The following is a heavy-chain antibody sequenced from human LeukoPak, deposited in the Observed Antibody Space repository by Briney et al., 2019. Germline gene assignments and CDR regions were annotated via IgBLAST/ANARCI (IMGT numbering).Heavy chain of an antibody. CDR2: INPNSGGT. CDR3: ATSKVGATPIDY. D-gene: IGHD1-26*01. CDR1: GYTFTGYY. V-gene: IGHV1-2*02. J-gene: IGHJ4*02. Sequence: GASVKVSCKASGYTFTGYYMPWVRQAPGQGLEWMGWINPNSGGTNYAQKFQGRVTMTRDTAIGTAYMDLSRQRSDDTAVYYCATSKVGATPIDYWGQGTLVTVSS.